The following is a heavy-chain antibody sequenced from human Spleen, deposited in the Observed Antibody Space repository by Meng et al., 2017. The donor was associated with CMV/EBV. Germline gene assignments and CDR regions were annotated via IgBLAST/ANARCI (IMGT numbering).Heavy chain of an antibody. CDR1: GGSISSYY. Sequence: SETLSLTCTVSGGSISSYYWSWIRQPPGKGLEWIGYIYYSGSTNYNPSLKSRVTISVDTSKNQFSLKVSSVTAADTAVYYCARGRDGSADAFDIRGQGTMVTVSS. CDR2: IYYSGST. D-gene: IGHD5-24*01. CDR3: ARGRDGSADAFDI. V-gene: IGHV4-59*01. J-gene: IGHJ3*02.